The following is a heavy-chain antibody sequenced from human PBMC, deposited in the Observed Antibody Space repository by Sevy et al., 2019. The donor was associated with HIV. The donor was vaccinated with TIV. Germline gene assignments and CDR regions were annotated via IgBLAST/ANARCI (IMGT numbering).Heavy chain of an antibody. CDR2: INSDGRST. V-gene: IGHV3-74*01. CDR3: ARDYSSSWYVNWFDP. CDR1: GFTFSSYW. Sequence: GGSLRLSCAASGFTFSSYWMHWVRQAPGKGLVWVSHINSDGRSTSYADSVKGRFTISRDNAKNTLYLQMNSLRAEDTAVYYCARDYSSSWYVNWFDPWGQGTLVTVSS. J-gene: IGHJ5*02. D-gene: IGHD6-13*01.